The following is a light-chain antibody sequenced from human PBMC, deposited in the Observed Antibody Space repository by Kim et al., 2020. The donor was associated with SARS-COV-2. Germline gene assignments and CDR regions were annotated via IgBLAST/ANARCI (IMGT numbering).Light chain of an antibody. CDR3: SSYAGSNNLV. Sequence: GHTVTISCTGTSSDVGGYNYVSWYQQHPGKAPKLMIFAVSKRPSGVPDRFSGSKSGNTASLTVSGLQAEDEADYYCSSYAGSNNLVFGTGTKVTVL. V-gene: IGLV2-8*01. J-gene: IGLJ1*01. CDR2: AVS. CDR1: SSDVGGYNY.